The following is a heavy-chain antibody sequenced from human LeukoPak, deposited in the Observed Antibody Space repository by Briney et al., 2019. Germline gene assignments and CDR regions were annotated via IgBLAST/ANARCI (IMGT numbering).Heavy chain of an antibody. CDR1: LYTFTSYG. J-gene: IGHJ4*02. CDR3: ARGNGGLLWFGELFPPAAIAAVDY. D-gene: IGHD3-10*01. Sequence: ASVKVSCKASLYTFTSYGISWVRQAPGQGLEWMGWISAYNGNTNYAQKLPGRVTMNTDTSTSTAYMELRSLRSDDTAVYYCARGNGGLLWFGELFPPAAIAAVDYWGQGTLVTISS. CDR2: ISAYNGNT. V-gene: IGHV1-18*01.